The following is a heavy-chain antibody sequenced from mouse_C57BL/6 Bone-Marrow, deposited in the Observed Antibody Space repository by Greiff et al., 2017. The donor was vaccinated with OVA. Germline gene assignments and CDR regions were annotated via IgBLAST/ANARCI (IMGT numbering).Heavy chain of an antibody. J-gene: IGHJ4*01. CDR2: IRSKSNNYAT. CDR3: VRHRYYAMDY. Sequence: EVKVVESGGGLVQPKGSLKLSCAASGFSFNTYAMNWVRQAPGKGLEWVARIRSKSNNYATYYADSVKDRFTISRDDSESMLYLQMNNLKTEDTAMYYCVRHRYYAMDYWGQGTSVTVSS. V-gene: IGHV10-1*01. CDR1: GFSFNTYA.